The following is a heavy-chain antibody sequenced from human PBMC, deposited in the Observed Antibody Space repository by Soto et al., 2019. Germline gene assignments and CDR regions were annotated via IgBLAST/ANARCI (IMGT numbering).Heavy chain of an antibody. CDR3: ARDRDYYESHPGGMDV. Sequence: SETLSLTCTVSGGSVSSGSYYWSWIRQPPGKGLERIGYIYYSGSTNYNPSLKSRVTISVDKSKNQFSLKLSSVTAADTAVYYCARDRDYYESHPGGMDVWGQGTTVTVSS. V-gene: IGHV4-61*01. CDR1: GGSVSSGSYY. CDR2: IYYSGST. J-gene: IGHJ6*02. D-gene: IGHD3-22*01.